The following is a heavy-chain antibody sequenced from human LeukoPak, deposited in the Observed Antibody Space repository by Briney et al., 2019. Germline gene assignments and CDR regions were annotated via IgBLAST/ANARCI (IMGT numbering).Heavy chain of an antibody. CDR2: LNHSGST. D-gene: IGHD2/OR15-2a*01. CDR3: ARRDPFLAAGFGY. J-gene: IGHJ4*02. V-gene: IGHV4-34*01. CDR1: GGSFSGYY. Sequence: SETLSLTCAVYGGSFSGYYWSWIRQPPGKGLEWIGELNHSGSTNYNPSLKSRVTISVDTSKNQFSLKLSSVTAADTAVYYCARRDPFLAAGFGYWGQGTLVTVSS.